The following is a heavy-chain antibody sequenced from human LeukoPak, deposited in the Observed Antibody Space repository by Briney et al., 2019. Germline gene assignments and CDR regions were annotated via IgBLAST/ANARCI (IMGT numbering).Heavy chain of an antibody. D-gene: IGHD1-26*01. CDR1: GFTFSSYA. CDR2: ISYDGSNK. J-gene: IGHJ4*02. Sequence: GGSLRLSCAASGFTFSSYAMHWVRQAPGKGLEWVAVISYDGSNKYYADSVKGRFTISRDNSKNTLYLQMNSLRAEDTAVYYCARDLGPKWELLPNLVYWGQGTPVTVSS. V-gene: IGHV3-30-3*01. CDR3: ARDLGPKWELLPNLVY.